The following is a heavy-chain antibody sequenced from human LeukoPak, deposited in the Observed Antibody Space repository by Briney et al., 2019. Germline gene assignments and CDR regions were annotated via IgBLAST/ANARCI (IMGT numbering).Heavy chain of an antibody. CDR1: GGSISSGAYS. V-gene: IGHV4-30-4*07. Sequence: SETLSLTCAVSGGSISSGAYSWSWIRQPPGKGLEWIGYIYYSGSTYYNPSLKSRVTISVDTSKNQFSLKLSSVTAADTAVYYCAREGVRGVIPPWFDPWGQGTLVTVS. J-gene: IGHJ5*02. CDR2: IYYSGST. D-gene: IGHD3-10*01. CDR3: AREGVRGVIPPWFDP.